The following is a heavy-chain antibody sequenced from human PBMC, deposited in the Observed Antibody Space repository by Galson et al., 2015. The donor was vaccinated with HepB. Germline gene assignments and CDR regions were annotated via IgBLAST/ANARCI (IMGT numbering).Heavy chain of an antibody. CDR3: ARDNVVVVPAAHYYYYGMDV. CDR1: GFTFSSYS. V-gene: IGHV3-48*02. Sequence: SLRLSCAASGFTFSSYSMNWVRQAPGKGLEWVSYISSSSTIYYADSMKGRFTISRDNAKNSLYLQMNSLRDEDTAVYYCARDNVVVVPAAHYYYYGMDVWGQGTTVTVSS. D-gene: IGHD2-2*01. CDR2: ISSSSTI. J-gene: IGHJ6*02.